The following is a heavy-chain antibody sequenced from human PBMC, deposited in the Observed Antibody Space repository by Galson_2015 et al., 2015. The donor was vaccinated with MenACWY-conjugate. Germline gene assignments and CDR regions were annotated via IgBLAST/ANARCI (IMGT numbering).Heavy chain of an antibody. Sequence: QSGAEVKKPGESLQISCKASGYNFITYWIGWVRQVPGKGLEWVGLIYPIDSKTRYSPAFEGRVTISADNSITTAYLQWNSLQASVTASYYWARHPPGGRGMDVWGQGTPVTVSS. CDR1: GYNFITYW. D-gene: IGHD2-15*01. CDR2: IYPIDSKT. CDR3: ARHPPGGRGMDV. J-gene: IGHJ6*02. V-gene: IGHV5-51*01.